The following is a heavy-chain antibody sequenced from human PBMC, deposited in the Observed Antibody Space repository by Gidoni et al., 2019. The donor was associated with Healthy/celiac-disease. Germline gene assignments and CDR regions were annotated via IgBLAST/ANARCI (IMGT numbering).Heavy chain of an antibody. D-gene: IGHD3-3*01. CDR3: ARQHYDFWSAAYNWFDP. Sequence: QLQLQESGPGLVKPSETLSLTCTVSGGSIRSSSYYWGWIRQPPGKGLEWIGSIYYSGSTYYNPSLKSRVTISVDTSKNQFSLKLSSVTAADTAVYYCARQHYDFWSAAYNWFDPWGQGTLVTVSS. CDR2: IYYSGST. V-gene: IGHV4-39*01. CDR1: GGSIRSSSYY. J-gene: IGHJ5*02.